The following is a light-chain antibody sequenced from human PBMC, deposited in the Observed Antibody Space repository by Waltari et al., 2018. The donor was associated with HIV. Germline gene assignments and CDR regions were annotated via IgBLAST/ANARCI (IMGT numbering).Light chain of an antibody. V-gene: IGLV1-47*01. Sequence: QSELTQPPTVYGTPGQRVTISCSGSSSNIGTNSVYWYQQHPGRAPKPLISMNKQRPFRVPYPFSCSKSCTPASPAISGPRAEDEAEYFCASSDDSLGGWLFRGGTKLTVL. CDR1: SSNIGTNS. CDR3: ASSDDSLGGWL. CDR2: MNK. J-gene: IGLJ3*02.